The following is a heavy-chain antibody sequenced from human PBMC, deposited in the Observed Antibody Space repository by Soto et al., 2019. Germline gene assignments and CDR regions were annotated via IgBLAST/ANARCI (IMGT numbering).Heavy chain of an antibody. Sequence: HVQLQESGPGQVKPWETLSLTCSVSGGSISGFPWIWIRQPPGKGLEWVGYIYHTGRTNYNPSLKGRLTISLDMARNQFSLQLTSVTAADTALYYCARVSNEYGGNGAFDYWGPGTLVTVSS. CDR3: ARVSNEYGGNGAFDY. CDR2: IYHTGRT. V-gene: IGHV4-59*01. J-gene: IGHJ4*02. D-gene: IGHD4-17*01. CDR1: GGSISGFP.